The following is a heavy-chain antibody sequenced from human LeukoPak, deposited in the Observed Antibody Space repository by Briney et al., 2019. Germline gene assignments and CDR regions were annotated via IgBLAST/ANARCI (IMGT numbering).Heavy chain of an antibody. Sequence: SETLSLTCTVSDYSISSGFFWGWVRQSPGKGLEWIGNIYRTGSTNYHPSLKSRVTISVDTSKNQFSLKLSSVTAADTATYYCARGEDVSGYRTDCWGQGTLVTVSS. J-gene: IGHJ4*02. CDR3: ARGEDVSGYRTDC. CDR1: DYSISSGFF. V-gene: IGHV4-38-2*02. D-gene: IGHD3-3*01. CDR2: IYRTGST.